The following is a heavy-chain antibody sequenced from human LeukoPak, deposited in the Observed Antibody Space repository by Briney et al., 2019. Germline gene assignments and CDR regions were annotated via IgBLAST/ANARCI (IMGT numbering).Heavy chain of an antibody. V-gene: IGHV5-51*01. Sequence: ESVILSGMGSGYIFTTYWIAWMRQWPGKCVDWMGIIFPGDSNTRYNPSFQGQASISADKAINTANPQWSSLKASDTAMYYCARCLVSGSYYCDYYFDAWGQGALVSVSS. CDR3: ARCLVSGSYYCDYYFDA. J-gene: IGHJ5*02. D-gene: IGHD3-10*01. CDR2: IFPGDSNT. CDR1: GYIFTTYW.